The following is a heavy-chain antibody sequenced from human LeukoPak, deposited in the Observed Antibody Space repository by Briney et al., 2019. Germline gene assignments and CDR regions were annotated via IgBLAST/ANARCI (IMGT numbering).Heavy chain of an antibody. CDR3: ARETDELPFDY. Sequence: PSETLSLTCTVSGGSISSYYWSWIRQPPGKGLEWIGYIYYSGSTNYNPSLKSRVTISVDTFKNQFSLKLSSVTAADTAVYYCARETDELPFDYWGQGTLVTVSS. V-gene: IGHV4-59*01. J-gene: IGHJ4*02. CDR1: GGSISSYY. CDR2: IYYSGST. D-gene: IGHD1-7*01.